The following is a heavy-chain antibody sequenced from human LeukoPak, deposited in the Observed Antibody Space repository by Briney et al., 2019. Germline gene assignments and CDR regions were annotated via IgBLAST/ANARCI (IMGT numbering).Heavy chain of an antibody. D-gene: IGHD2-2*01. J-gene: IGHJ4*02. CDR3: ARDLSTGPADYCFDS. CDR1: GFTFSDYA. V-gene: IGHV3-30-3*01. Sequence: GGSLRLSCAASGFTFSDYAIHWVRQAPGKGREWVSVISNVGGSKHYADSVKGRFTISRDNSKNTLLLQMNSLRPEDTAVYYCARDLSTGPADYCFDSWGQGTLVTVSS. CDR2: ISNVGGSK.